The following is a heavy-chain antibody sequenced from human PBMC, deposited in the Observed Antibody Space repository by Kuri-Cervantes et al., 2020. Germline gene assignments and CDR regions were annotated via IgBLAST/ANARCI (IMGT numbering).Heavy chain of an antibody. D-gene: IGHD2-15*01. CDR2: IYYSGST. J-gene: IGHJ4*02. Sequence: SETLSLTCTVSGGSISSGVYYWSWIRQPPGKGLEWIGYIYYSGSTYYNPSLKSRVTISVDTSKNQFSLKLSSVTAADTAVYYCARLPANVVLTTPRGFFDYWGQGTLVTVSS. V-gene: IGHV4-30-4*01. CDR3: ARLPANVVLTTPRGFFDY. CDR1: GGSISSGVYY.